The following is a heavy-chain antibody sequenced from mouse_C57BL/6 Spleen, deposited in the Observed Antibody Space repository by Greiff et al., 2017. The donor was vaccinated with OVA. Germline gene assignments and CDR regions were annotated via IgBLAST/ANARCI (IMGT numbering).Heavy chain of an antibody. CDR2: IDPENGDT. CDR1: GFNIKDDY. D-gene: IGHD1-1*01. V-gene: IGHV14-4*01. CDR3: TTGGVVASDY. J-gene: IGHJ2*01. Sequence: VQLKQSGAELVRPGASVKLSCTASGFNIKDDYMHWVKQRPEQGLEWIGWIDPENGDTEYASKFQGKATITADTSSNTAYLQLSSLTSEDTAVYYCTTGGVVASDYWGQGTTLTVSS.